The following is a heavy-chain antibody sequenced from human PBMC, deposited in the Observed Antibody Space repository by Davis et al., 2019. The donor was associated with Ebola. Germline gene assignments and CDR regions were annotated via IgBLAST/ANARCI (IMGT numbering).Heavy chain of an antibody. Sequence: AASVKVSCKASGDSFSTYTIAWVRQAPGQGLEWMGRIVPVVGVANLPQKFQGRVTMTRENSMSTAYMELSSLRSEDTAVYFCARGGVAYSDLDYWGQGTLVAVSS. CDR1: GDSFSTYT. V-gene: IGHV1-69*02. CDR2: IVPVVGVA. CDR3: ARGGVAYSDLDY. J-gene: IGHJ4*02. D-gene: IGHD2-21*01.